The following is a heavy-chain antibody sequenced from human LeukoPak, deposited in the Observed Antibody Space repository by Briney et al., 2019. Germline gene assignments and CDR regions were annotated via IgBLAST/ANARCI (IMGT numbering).Heavy chain of an antibody. Sequence: TGESLKISCKGFGYSFTSYWIGWVRQIPGKGLEWMGIIYPRDSDTRYSPSFEGQVTISADKSISTAYLQWSSLKASDTAMYYCAKIDYGDYGFDYWGQGTLVTVSS. CDR1: GYSFTSYW. D-gene: IGHD4-17*01. J-gene: IGHJ4*02. CDR2: IYPRDSDT. V-gene: IGHV5-51*01. CDR3: AKIDYGDYGFDY.